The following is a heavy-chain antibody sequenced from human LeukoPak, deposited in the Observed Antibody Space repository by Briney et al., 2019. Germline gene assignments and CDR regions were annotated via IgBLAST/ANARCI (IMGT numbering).Heavy chain of an antibody. D-gene: IGHD3-3*01. CDR2: IYYRGST. CDR1: GGSISPYF. V-gene: IGHV4-59*01. Sequence: SETLSLTCTVSGGSISPYFWSWIREPPGKGLEWIGYIYYRGSTNYNPSLKSRVTISLDTSKDQFSLKLSSVTAADTAVYYCAREGVVKGYFDYWGQGTLVTVSS. J-gene: IGHJ4*02. CDR3: AREGVVKGYFDY.